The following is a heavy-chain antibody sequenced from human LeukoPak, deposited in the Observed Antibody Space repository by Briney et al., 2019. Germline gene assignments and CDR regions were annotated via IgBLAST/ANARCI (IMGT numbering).Heavy chain of an antibody. CDR3: ARATVTTEYYFDY. Sequence: GGSLRLSCAASGSTFSSYSMNWVRQAPGKGLEWVSSISSSSSYIYYADSVKGRFTISRDNAKNSLYLQMNSLRAEDTAVYYCARATVTTEYYFDYWGQGTLVTVSS. CDR1: GSTFSSYS. J-gene: IGHJ4*02. D-gene: IGHD4-17*01. V-gene: IGHV3-21*01. CDR2: ISSSSSYI.